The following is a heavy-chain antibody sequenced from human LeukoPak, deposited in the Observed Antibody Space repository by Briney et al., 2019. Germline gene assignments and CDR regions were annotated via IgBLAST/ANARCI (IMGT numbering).Heavy chain of an antibody. CDR2: IIPIFGTA. V-gene: IGHV1-69*13. D-gene: IGHD6-19*01. CDR1: GGTFSSYA. Sequence: ASVKVSCKASGGTFSSYAISWVRQAPGQGLEWMGGIIPIFGTANYAQKFQGRVTITADESTSTAYMELSSLRSEDTAVYYCARDPGGIAVAGTGGGDYWGQGTLVTVSS. J-gene: IGHJ4*02. CDR3: ARDPGGIAVAGTGGGDY.